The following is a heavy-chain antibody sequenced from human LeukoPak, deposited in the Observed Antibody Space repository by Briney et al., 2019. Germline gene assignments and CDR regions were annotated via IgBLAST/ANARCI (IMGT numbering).Heavy chain of an antibody. J-gene: IGHJ5*02. V-gene: IGHV4-34*01. CDR3: ARGGRYCSSTSCFPYNWFDP. D-gene: IGHD2-2*01. Sequence: SETLSLTCPLHGESFSGYYWRWLRQPPGNGREWVGEINKLGSTNYNPALKSRVTISVDTSKNQFSLKLSSVTAADTAVYYCARGGRYCSSTSCFPYNWFDPWGQGTLVTVSS. CDR2: INKLGST. CDR1: GESFSGYY.